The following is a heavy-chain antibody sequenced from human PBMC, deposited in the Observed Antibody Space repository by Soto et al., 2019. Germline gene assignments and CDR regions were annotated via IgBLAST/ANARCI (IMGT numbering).Heavy chain of an antibody. Sequence: SETLSLTCTVSGGSISSYYWSWIRQPAGKGLEWIGRIYTSGSTNYNPSLKSRVTMSVDTSKNQFSLKLSSVTAAGTAVYYCARATYYDFWSGLYYFDYWGQGTLVTVSS. J-gene: IGHJ4*02. V-gene: IGHV4-4*07. CDR1: GGSISSYY. D-gene: IGHD3-3*01. CDR3: ARATYYDFWSGLYYFDY. CDR2: IYTSGST.